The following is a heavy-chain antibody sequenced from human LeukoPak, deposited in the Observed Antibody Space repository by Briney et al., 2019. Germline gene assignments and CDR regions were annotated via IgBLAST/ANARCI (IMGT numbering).Heavy chain of an antibody. V-gene: IGHV4-59*01. Sequence: SETLSLTCSVSDGCISNYYCLWIRQPPGKGLEWIGYIYNSGHTNYNPSLKSRVTISEDTSKNQLSLKLSSVTAADTAVYYCARVAVTTSRYFQYWGQGTLVTVSS. CDR3: ARVAVTTSRYFQY. J-gene: IGHJ1*01. CDR1: DGCISNYY. D-gene: IGHD4-17*01. CDR2: IYNSGHT.